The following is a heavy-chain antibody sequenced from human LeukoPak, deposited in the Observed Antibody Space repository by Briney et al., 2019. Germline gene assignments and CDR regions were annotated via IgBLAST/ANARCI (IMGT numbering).Heavy chain of an antibody. CDR2: INHSGST. J-gene: IGHJ4*02. D-gene: IGHD6-19*01. V-gene: IGHV4-34*01. CDR3: ARLVYSSGWYGLDY. Sequence: SETLSLTCAVYGGSFSGYYWSWIRQPPGKWLEWIGEINHSGSTNYNPSLKSRVTISVDTSKNQFSLKLSSVTAADTAVYYCARLVYSSGWYGLDYWGQGTLVTVSS. CDR1: GGSFSGYY.